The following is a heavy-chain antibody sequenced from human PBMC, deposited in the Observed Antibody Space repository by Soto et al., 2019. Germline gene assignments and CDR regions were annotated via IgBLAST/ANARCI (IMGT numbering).Heavy chain of an antibody. CDR1: GFTFNTYS. V-gene: IGHV3-21*01. CDR3: ARAASSGWYEADYFDC. Sequence: EVQLVESGGGLVKPGGSLRLSCAASGFTFNTYSMNWVRQAPGQGLEWVSSITPSSTYIYYADSVKGRFTVSRDNANKSLYLQMSSLRAEDTGVYYCARAASSGWYEADYFDCWGQGTLVTVSS. J-gene: IGHJ4*02. CDR2: ITPSSTYI. D-gene: IGHD6-19*01.